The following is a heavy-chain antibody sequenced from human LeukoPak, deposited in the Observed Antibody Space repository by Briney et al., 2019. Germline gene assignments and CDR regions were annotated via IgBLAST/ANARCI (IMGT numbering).Heavy chain of an antibody. CDR2: ISAYNGNT. V-gene: IGHV1-18*01. J-gene: IGHJ6*02. CDR3: ARDRGTMVRGVMGLGYYYYYGMDV. Sequence: ASVTVSFKASGYTFTSYGISWVRQAPGQGLEWMGWISAYNGNTNYAQKLQGRVTMTTDTSTSTAYMELRSLRSDDTAVYYCARDRGTMVRGVMGLGYYYYYGMDVWGQGTTVTVSS. CDR1: GYTFTSYG. D-gene: IGHD3-10*01.